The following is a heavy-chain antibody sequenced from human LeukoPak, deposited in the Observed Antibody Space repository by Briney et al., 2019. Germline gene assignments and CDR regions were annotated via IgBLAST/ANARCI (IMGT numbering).Heavy chain of an antibody. CDR1: GFTFNTYG. J-gene: IGHJ4*02. Sequence: PGGSLRLSCAASGFTFNTYGMHWVRQAPGKGLEWIAVVWSDGSNRFHADSVEGRFTISRDNSKNTLYLQMNSLRAEDTAVYYCAKSNTESQTTVGNWGQGTLVSVSS. D-gene: IGHD1-14*01. V-gene: IGHV3-33*06. CDR2: VWSDGSNR. CDR3: AKSNTESQTTVGN.